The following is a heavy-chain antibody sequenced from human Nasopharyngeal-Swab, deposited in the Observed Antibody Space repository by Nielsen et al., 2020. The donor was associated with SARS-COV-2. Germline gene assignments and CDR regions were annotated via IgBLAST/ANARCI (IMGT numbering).Heavy chain of an antibody. Sequence: WIRQPPGKGLEWVSSISSSSSYIYYADSVKGRFTLLRDTSVNTLYLQMNSLRAEDTAVYYCAKGRGSYYYYMDVWGKGTTVTVSS. V-gene: IGHV3-21*04. D-gene: IGHD3-10*01. J-gene: IGHJ6*03. CDR3: AKGRGSYYYYMDV. CDR2: ISSSSSYI.